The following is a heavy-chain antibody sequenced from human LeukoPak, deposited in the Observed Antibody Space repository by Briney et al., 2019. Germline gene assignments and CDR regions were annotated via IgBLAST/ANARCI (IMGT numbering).Heavy chain of an antibody. CDR2: IYYSGST. V-gene: IGHV4-59*01. CDR1: GGSTSSYY. D-gene: IGHD6-13*01. J-gene: IGHJ4*02. CDR3: ARGIAAAGPFDY. Sequence: SETLSLTCTVSGGSTSSYYWSWIRQPPGKGLEWIGYIYYSGSTNYNPSLKSRVTISVDTSKNQFSLKLSSVTAADTAVYYCARGIAAAGPFDYWGQGTLVTVSS.